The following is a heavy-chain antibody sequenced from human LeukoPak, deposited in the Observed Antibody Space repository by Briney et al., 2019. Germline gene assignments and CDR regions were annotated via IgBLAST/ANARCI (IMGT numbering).Heavy chain of an antibody. Sequence: ASVKVSCKASGYTFTSYYMHWVRQAPGQGLEWMGIINPSGGSTSYAQKFQGRVTMTRDTSTSTAYMELSSLRSEDTAVYYCAREKKLRYFDWFIYYGMDVWGQGTTVTVSS. J-gene: IGHJ6*02. CDR1: GYTFTSYY. CDR2: INPSGGST. D-gene: IGHD3-9*01. CDR3: AREKKLRYFDWFIYYGMDV. V-gene: IGHV1-46*01.